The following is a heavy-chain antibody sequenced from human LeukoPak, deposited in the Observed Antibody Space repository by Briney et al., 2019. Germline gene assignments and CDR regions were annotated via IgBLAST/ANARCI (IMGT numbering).Heavy chain of an antibody. CDR1: GFTFSSYA. J-gene: IGHJ4*02. CDR3: AKSIRSRQSSGYYHPDY. Sequence: GGSLRLSCAASGFTFSSYAMSWVRQAPGKGLEWVSAISGSGGSTYYADSVKGRFTISRDNSKNTLYLQMNSLRAEDTAVYYCAKSIRSRQSSGYYHPDYWGQGTLVTVSS. D-gene: IGHD3-22*01. V-gene: IGHV3-23*01. CDR2: ISGSGGST.